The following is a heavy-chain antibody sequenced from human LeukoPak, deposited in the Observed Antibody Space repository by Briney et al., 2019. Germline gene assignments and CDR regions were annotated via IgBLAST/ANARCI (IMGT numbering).Heavy chain of an antibody. CDR2: INPISGGT. CDR1: GYTFTGYH. D-gene: IGHD3-22*01. J-gene: IGHJ4*02. CDR3: ARDVDYYDSSGYYYDLDY. V-gene: IGHV1-2*02. Sequence: ASVKVSCKASGYTFTGYHMNWVRQAPGHGLEWLRWINPISGGTNSAQKHQGRVTMNRHKSISTAYMELSRLRSDDTAVYYCARDVDYYDSSGYYYDLDYWGQGTLVTVSS.